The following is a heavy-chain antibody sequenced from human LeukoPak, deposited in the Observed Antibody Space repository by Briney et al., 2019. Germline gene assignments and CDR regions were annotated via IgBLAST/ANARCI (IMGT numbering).Heavy chain of an antibody. CDR2: MNPNSGNT. Sequence: GASVKVSCKASGYTFTSYDINWVRQAPGQGPEWMGWMNPNSGNTGYAQKFQGRVTMTRNTAMSTAYVELSSLRSGDTAMYYCAMRTPVDIVATLGERVKKGLDYWGQGTLVTVSS. J-gene: IGHJ4*02. D-gene: IGHD5-12*01. CDR1: GYTFTSYD. V-gene: IGHV1-8*01. CDR3: AMRTPVDIVATLGERVKKGLDY.